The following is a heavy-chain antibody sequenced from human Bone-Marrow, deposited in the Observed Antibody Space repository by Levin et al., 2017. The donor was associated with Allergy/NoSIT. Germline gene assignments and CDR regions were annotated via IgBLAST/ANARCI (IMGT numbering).Heavy chain of an antibody. CDR1: GFTFGRYW. V-gene: IGHV3-7*01. D-gene: IGHD5-12*01. CDR3: ARDSPGYGGYDY. J-gene: IGHJ4*02. Sequence: GGSLRLSCAVSGFTFGRYWMSWVRQAPGKGLEWVANMEQDGSKTFYVDSVRGRFTVSKDNAKSSLYLQVNSLRTEDTAVYYCARDSPGYGGYDYWGQGTLVSVSS. CDR2: MEQDGSKT.